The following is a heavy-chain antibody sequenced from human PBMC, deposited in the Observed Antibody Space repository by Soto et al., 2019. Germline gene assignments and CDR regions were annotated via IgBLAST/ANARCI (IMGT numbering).Heavy chain of an antibody. CDR1: GGSISSGDYY. V-gene: IGHV4-30-4*01. D-gene: IGHD3-10*01. CDR2: IYYSGST. J-gene: IGHJ6*02. Sequence: PSETLSLTCSVSGGSISSGDYYWNWIRQPPGKGLERIGHIYYSGSTYYNSSLKSRVTISLDTSKNQFSLKLSSVTAADTAVYYCAFQPTAGSYYDLGSYYYYYAMDVWGQGTTVTVS. CDR3: AFQPTAGSYYDLGSYYYYYAMDV.